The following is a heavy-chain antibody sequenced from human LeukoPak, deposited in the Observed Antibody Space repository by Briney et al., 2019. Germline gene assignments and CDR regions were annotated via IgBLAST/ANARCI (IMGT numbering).Heavy chain of an antibody. D-gene: IGHD4-17*01. J-gene: IGHJ4*02. V-gene: IGHV3-15*01. CDR1: GFTFSNAW. CDR2: NKSKTDGGTT. CDR3: TTLDGDYRLDC. Sequence: GGSLRLSCAASGFTFSNAWMSWVRQARGKGLEWVGRNKSKTDGGTTDYAAPVKGRFTISRDDSKNTLYLQMNSLKTEDTAVYYCTTLDGDYRLDCWGQGTLVTVSS.